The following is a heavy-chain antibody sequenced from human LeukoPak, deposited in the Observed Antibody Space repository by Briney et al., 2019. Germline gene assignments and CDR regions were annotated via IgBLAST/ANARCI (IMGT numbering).Heavy chain of an antibody. V-gene: IGHV1-46*01. J-gene: IGHJ4*02. CDR3: ARDGSRIAVAGTAYYFDY. Sequence: ASVKVSCKASGYTFTSYYMHWVRQAPGQGLEWMGIINPSGGSTSYAQKFQGRVTMTRDMSTSTVYMELSSLRSEDMAVYYCARDGSRIAVAGTAYYFDYWGQGTLVTVSS. CDR2: INPSGGST. CDR1: GYTFTSYY. D-gene: IGHD6-19*01.